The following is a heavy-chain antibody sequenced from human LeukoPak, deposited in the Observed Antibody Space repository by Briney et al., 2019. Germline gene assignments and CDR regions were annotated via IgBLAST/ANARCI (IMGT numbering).Heavy chain of an antibody. V-gene: IGHV3-13*01. CDR1: GFTFNNYD. Sequence: PGGSLRLSCAASGFTFNNYDMHWVRQATGKGLEWVSAIGTAGDTYYPGSVKGRFTISRENAKNSFYLQMNSVSAEDTAVYYCAREPLGYYYYGMDVWGQGTTVTVSS. CDR3: AREPLGYYYYGMDV. CDR2: IGTAGDT. J-gene: IGHJ6*02.